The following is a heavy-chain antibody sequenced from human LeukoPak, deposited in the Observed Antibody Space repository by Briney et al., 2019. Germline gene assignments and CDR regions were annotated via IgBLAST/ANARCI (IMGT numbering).Heavy chain of an antibody. V-gene: IGHV3-21*01. J-gene: IGHJ4*02. CDR3: ARDSSGWYHFDY. CDR1: GFTFSSYS. D-gene: IGHD6-19*01. CDR2: ISSSSSYI. Sequence: GGSLRLSCAASGFTFSSYSMNWVRQAPGKGLEWVSSISSSSSYIYYADSVKGRFTISRDNAKNSLYLQMDSLRAEDTAVYYCARDSSGWYHFDYWGQGALVTVSS.